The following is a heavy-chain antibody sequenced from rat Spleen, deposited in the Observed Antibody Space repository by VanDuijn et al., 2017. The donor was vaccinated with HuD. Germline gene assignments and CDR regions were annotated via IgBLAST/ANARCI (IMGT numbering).Heavy chain of an antibody. J-gene: IGHJ1*01. CDR2: ISYDVSST. Sequence: EVQLVESDGGLVQPGRSLKLSCVASGFTFNDCYMAWVRQAPTKGLDWVATISYDVSSTYKRDSVKGRFTIPRDNAKSTLYLQMDSLRSEDTATYYCVRQGYLRDWYFDFWGPGTMVTVSS. V-gene: IGHV5-29*01. D-gene: IGHD2-7*01. CDR3: VRQGYLRDWYFDF. CDR1: GFTFNDCY.